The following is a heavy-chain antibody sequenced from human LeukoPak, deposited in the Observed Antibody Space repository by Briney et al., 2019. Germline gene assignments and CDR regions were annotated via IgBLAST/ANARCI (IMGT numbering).Heavy chain of an antibody. J-gene: IGHJ4*02. CDR2: IKEDGSEK. CDR3: ARSRSGYYEDY. V-gene: IGHV3-7*01. D-gene: IGHD3-22*01. Sequence: GGSLRLSCAPSGFTFSHYWMSWVRQAPGKGLEWVANIKEDGSEKYYVDSVKGRSTISRDNAKNSLSLQVNSLRAEDTAVYYCARSRSGYYEDYWGQGTLVTVSS. CDR1: GFTFSHYW.